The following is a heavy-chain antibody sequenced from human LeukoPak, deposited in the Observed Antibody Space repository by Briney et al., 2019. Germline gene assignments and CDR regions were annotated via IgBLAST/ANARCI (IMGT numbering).Heavy chain of an antibody. CDR2: IDYDSSHI. D-gene: IGHD1-26*01. CDR3: ARGAGTYYGTDTFDL. V-gene: IGHV3-21*01. J-gene: IGHJ3*01. Sequence: GGSLRLSCAASGFTFSNSAMNWVRQVPGKGLEWVSSIDYDSSHIYYAASVRGRFTISRDNARNSVYLQMNSLRVEDTAVYYCARGAGTYYGTDTFDLWGQGTMVTVSS. CDR1: GFTFSNSA.